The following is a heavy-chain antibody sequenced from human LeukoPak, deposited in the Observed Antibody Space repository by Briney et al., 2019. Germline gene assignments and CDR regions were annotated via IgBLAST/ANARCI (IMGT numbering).Heavy chain of an antibody. CDR1: GFTFRSYG. CDR2: IWYDGSNK. D-gene: IGHD2-2*01. CDR3: ASLGSAVPAARDFDY. J-gene: IGHJ4*02. Sequence: GGSLRLSCAASGFTFRSYGMHWVRQAPGKGLEWVAVIWYDGSNKYYADSVKGRFTISRDNSKDTLYLQMNSLRAEDTAVYYCASLGSAVPAARDFDYWGQGTLVTVSS. V-gene: IGHV3-33*01.